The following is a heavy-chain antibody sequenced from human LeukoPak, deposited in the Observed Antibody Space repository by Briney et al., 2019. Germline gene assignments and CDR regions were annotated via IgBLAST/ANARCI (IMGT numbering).Heavy chain of an antibody. V-gene: IGHV3-30*04. J-gene: IGHJ5*02. D-gene: IGHD2-8*01. CDR3: ARDNGQFVTTSNWFDP. CDR2: ISYDGSNK. CDR1: GFTFSSYA. Sequence: AGGSLRLSCAASGFTFSSYAMHWVRQAPGKGLEWVAVISYDGSNKYYADSVKGRFTISRDNSKNTLYLQMNSLRAEDTAVYYCARDNGQFVTTSNWFDPWGQGTLVTVSS.